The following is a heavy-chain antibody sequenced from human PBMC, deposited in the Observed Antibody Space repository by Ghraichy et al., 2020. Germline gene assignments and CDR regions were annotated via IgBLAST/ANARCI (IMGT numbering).Heavy chain of an antibody. J-gene: IGHJ6*02. CDR1: GFTVSNYA. CDR3: ARSGYARVDYYSYGMDV. CDR2: ISYDGSNK. V-gene: IGHV3-30-3*01. Sequence: GGSLRLSCAASGFTVSNYAMRWFRQAPGKGLEWVAVISYDGSNKYYADSVKGRFTISRDDSKNTLYLQMNSLRAEDTAVYFCARSGYARVDYYSYGMDVWGHGITVTV. D-gene: IGHD5-12*01.